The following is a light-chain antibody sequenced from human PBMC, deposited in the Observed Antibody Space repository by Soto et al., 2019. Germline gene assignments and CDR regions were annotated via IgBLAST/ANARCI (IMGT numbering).Light chain of an antibody. CDR3: QQYNNWTFT. J-gene: IGKJ3*01. Sequence: EIVITQSPATLSVSPGERATLSCRASQSVSSNLAWYQQKPGQAPRLLIYGASTRETGIPARFSGSGSGTEFTLTISSLQSEDFAVYYCQQYNNWTFTFGPGTKVDIK. CDR1: QSVSSN. V-gene: IGKV3-15*01. CDR2: GAS.